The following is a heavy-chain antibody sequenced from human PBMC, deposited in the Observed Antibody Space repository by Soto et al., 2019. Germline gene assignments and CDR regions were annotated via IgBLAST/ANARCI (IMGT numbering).Heavy chain of an antibody. CDR3: ASAEYNSKFDY. Sequence: SGTLSLTCTVSGGSIGSSSYYWGWIRQPPGKGLEWIGSIYYSGSTYYNPSLKSRVTISVDTSKNQFSLKLSSVTAADTAVYYCASAEYNSKFDYWAQGTLVTVSS. CDR2: IYYSGST. J-gene: IGHJ4*02. V-gene: IGHV4-39*01. CDR1: GGSIGSSSYY. D-gene: IGHD1-20*01.